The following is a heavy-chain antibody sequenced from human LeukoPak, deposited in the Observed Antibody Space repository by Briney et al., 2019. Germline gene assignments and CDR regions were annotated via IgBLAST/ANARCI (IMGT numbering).Heavy chain of an antibody. CDR2: ISWNSGSI. CDR3: AKDNGGSYYGNFDY. D-gene: IGHD1-26*01. J-gene: IGHJ4*02. Sequence: PGRSLRLSCAASGSTFDDYAMHWVRQAPGKGLEWVSGISWNSGSIGYADSVKGRFTISRDNAKNSLYLQMNSLRAEDMALYYCAKDNGGSYYGNFDYWGQGTLVTVSS. V-gene: IGHV3-9*03. CDR1: GSTFDDYA.